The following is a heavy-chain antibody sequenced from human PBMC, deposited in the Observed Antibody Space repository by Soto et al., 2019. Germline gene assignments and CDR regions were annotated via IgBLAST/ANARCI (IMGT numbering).Heavy chain of an antibody. Sequence: GWSLRLSCATSGISFSNAWMSWVRTAPGRGLEWVGRIKSKTDGGTTDLAEPVKGRFTISRDDSENTFYLQMNSLKTEDTAVYYCTTDLGVYGMEIWGQGTKVTVSS. CDR3: TTDLGVYGMEI. CDR1: GISFSNAW. CDR2: IKSKTDGGTT. V-gene: IGHV3-15*01. J-gene: IGHJ6*02. D-gene: IGHD2-8*01.